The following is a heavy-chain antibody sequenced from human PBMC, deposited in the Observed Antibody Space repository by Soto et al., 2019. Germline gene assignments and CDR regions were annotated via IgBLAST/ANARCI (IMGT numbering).Heavy chain of an antibody. CDR2: ISPDGSDT. CDR1: GFTFTTYW. D-gene: IGHD1-26*01. J-gene: IGHJ4*02. V-gene: IGHV3-74*01. Sequence: EVQLVESGGDSVQPGGSLRLSCAASGFTFTTYWMHWVRQAPGKGLVWVSTISPDGSDTTYADSVKGRFTISRDNAKSTLDLQMDSLRADDTAVYYCARDHVGPTTLDYWGQGSLVTVSS. CDR3: ARDHVGPTTLDY.